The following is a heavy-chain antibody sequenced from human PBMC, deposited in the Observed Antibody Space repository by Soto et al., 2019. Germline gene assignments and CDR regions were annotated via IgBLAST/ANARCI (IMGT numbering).Heavy chain of an antibody. CDR1: GFTFSSYA. Sequence: GGSLRLSCAASGFTFSSYAMHWVRQAPGKGLEWVAVISYDGSNKYYADSVKGRFTISRDNSKNTLYLQMNSLRAEDTAVYYCARDQPRDKWIRLDYWGQGTLVTVSS. D-gene: IGHD5-12*01. CDR3: ARDQPRDKWIRLDY. J-gene: IGHJ4*02. V-gene: IGHV3-30-3*01. CDR2: ISYDGSNK.